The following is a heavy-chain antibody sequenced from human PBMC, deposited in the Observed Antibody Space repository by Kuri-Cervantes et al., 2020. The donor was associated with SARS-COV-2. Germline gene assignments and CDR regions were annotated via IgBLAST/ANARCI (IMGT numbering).Heavy chain of an antibody. CDR1: GYTFTGYY. J-gene: IGHJ3*02. CDR2: INPNSGGT. Sequence: ASVKGSCKASGYTFTGYYMHWVRQAPGQGLEWMGWINPNSGGTNYAQKFQGWVTMNRDTSISTVYMELSRLRSDDTAVYYCARSTPFWRLVVISQGGAFDIWGQGTMVTVSS. V-gene: IGHV1-2*04. D-gene: IGHD3-22*01. CDR3: ARSTPFWRLVVISQGGAFDI.